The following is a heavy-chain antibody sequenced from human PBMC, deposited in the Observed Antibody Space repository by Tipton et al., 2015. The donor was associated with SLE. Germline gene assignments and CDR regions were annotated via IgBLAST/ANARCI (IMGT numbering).Heavy chain of an antibody. J-gene: IGHJ4*02. CDR3: ARVEFGGTFSDY. Sequence: TLSLTCTVSGGSISSSSYYWGWIRQPPGKGLEWFGSIYYSGSTYYNPSLKSRVTISVDTSKNQFSLKLSSVTAADTAVYYCARVEFGGTFSDYWGQGTLVTVSS. D-gene: IGHD2-15*01. CDR1: GGSISSSSYY. V-gene: IGHV4-39*07. CDR2: IYYSGST.